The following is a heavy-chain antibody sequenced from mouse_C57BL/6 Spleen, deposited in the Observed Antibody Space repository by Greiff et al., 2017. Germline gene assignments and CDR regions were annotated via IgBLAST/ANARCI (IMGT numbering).Heavy chain of an antibody. CDR2: INPSSGYT. J-gene: IGHJ4*01. V-gene: IGHV1-4*01. CDR1: GYTFTSYT. CDR3: ASDYYGSSFAMDY. Sequence: QVQLQQSGAELARPGASVKMSCKASGYTFTSYTMHWVKQRPGQGLEWIGYINPSSGYTKYNQKFKEKATLTADKSSSTAYMQLSSLTSEDSAVYYCASDYYGSSFAMDYWGQGTSVTVSS. D-gene: IGHD1-1*01.